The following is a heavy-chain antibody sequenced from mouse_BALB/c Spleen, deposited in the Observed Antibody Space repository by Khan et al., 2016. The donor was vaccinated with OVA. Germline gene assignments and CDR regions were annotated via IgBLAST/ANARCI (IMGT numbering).Heavy chain of an antibody. CDR2: IDPFNGAT. J-gene: IGHJ3*01. Sequence: VQLQQPGPELMKPGASVKISCKASVYSLSTYYIHWVTRSHGKTLEWIGYIDPFNGATTYNQKFKGKATLTVDKSSSTAYMHLTSLTSEDSAVYYSARHGSTSWFAYWGQGTLVTVSA. CDR1: VYSLSTYY. D-gene: IGHD1-1*01. CDR3: ARHGSTSWFAY. V-gene: IGHV1S135*01.